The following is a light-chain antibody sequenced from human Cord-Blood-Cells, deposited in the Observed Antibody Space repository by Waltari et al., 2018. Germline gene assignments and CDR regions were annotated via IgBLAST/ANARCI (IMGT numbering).Light chain of an antibody. V-gene: IGKV1-33*01. CDR1: RDISNY. CDR2: DAS. J-gene: IGKJ4*01. CDR3: QQYDNLPLT. Sequence: DIQMTQSPSSLSASVGDRVTITCQASRDISNYLNWYQQKPGKAPKLLIYDASNLETGVPSRFSGNGSGTDFTFTISSLKPEDIATYYCQQYDNLPLTFGGGTKVEIK.